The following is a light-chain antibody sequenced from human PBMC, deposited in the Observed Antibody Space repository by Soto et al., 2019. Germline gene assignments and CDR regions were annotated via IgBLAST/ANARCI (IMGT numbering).Light chain of an antibody. CDR2: AAS. CDR1: QSVRSSY. J-gene: IGKJ2*01. CDR3: QQYGNSPLYT. V-gene: IGKV3-20*01. Sequence: EMVLTQSPGTLSLSPGERATLSCRASQSVRSSYLAWYQQRPGQAPRLLIYAASTRATGIPDRFSGSGSETDFTLTISSLEPEDFAVYYCQQYGNSPLYTFGQGTKLEIK.